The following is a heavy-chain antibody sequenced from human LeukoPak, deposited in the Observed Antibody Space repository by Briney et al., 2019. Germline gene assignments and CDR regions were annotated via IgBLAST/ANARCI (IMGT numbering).Heavy chain of an antibody. CDR2: ISAYNGNT. CDR3: ARDSAAGPEYFQH. J-gene: IGHJ1*01. D-gene: IGHD6-13*01. V-gene: IGHV1-18*01. Sequence: ASVKVSCKASGYTFTSYGISWVRQAPGQGLEWMGWISAYNGNTNYSQKVQGRVTMTTDTSTSTAYMELRSLRSDDTASYYCARDSAAGPEYFQHWGQGTLVTVSS. CDR1: GYTFTSYG.